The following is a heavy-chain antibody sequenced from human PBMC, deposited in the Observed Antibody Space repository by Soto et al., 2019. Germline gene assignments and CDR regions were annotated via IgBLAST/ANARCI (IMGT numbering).Heavy chain of an antibody. V-gene: IGHV3-7*05. CDR3: ARDPRDSEYAIFDY. D-gene: IGHD1-26*01. CDR2: IKKDGSGK. Sequence: EVQLVESGGDLVQPGGSLRLSCEASGFTFSNYWMSWVRQTPGKGLEWVANIKKDGSGKYYVDSVKGRFTISRDNAKNSLFLQMNILRAEDTAVYYCARDPRDSEYAIFDYWGQGTLVTVSS. J-gene: IGHJ4*02. CDR1: GFTFSNYW.